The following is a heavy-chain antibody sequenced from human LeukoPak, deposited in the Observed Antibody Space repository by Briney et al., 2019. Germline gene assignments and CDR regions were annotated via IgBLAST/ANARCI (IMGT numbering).Heavy chain of an antibody. CDR2: ISSGSGTV. Sequence: GGSLRLSCTASGFTFGDYAMSWVRQAPGKGLEWVSYISSGSGTVYYADSVKGRFTISRDNAKNSLYLQMNSLRAEDTAVYYCTSLSNTDKDDYWGQGTLVTVSS. CDR1: GFTFGDYA. J-gene: IGHJ4*02. CDR3: TSLSNTDKDDY. D-gene: IGHD1/OR15-1a*01. V-gene: IGHV3-48*01.